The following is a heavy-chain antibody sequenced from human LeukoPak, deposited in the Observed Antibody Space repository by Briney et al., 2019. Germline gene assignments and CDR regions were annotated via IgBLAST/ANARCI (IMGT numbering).Heavy chain of an antibody. Sequence: SETLSLTCTVSGGSISSGDYYWSWIRQPPGKGLEWIGYIYYSGSTYYNPSLKSRVTISVDTSKNQFSLNLSSVTAADTAVYYCARGFPRTVYDYWGQGILVTVSS. D-gene: IGHD1-14*01. CDR3: ARGFPRTVYDY. J-gene: IGHJ4*02. V-gene: IGHV4-30-4*08. CDR1: GGSISSGDYY. CDR2: IYYSGST.